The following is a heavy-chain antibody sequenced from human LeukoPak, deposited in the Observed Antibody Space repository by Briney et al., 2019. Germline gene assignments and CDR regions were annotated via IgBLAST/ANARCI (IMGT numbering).Heavy chain of an antibody. Sequence: ASVKVSCKASGYTFTSYYMHWVRQAPGQGLEWMGIINPSGGGTSYAQKFQGRVTMTRDTSTSTVYMELSSLRSEDTAVYYCATETYGDLRGSGAFDIWGQGTMVTVSS. J-gene: IGHJ3*02. V-gene: IGHV1-46*01. CDR1: GYTFTSYY. D-gene: IGHD4-17*01. CDR3: ATETYGDLRGSGAFDI. CDR2: INPSGGGT.